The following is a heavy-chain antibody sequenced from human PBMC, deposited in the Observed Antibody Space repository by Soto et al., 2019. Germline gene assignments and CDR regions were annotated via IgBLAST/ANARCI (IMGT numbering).Heavy chain of an antibody. CDR1: GFTFSSYA. V-gene: IGHV3-23*01. Sequence: GGSLRLSCAASGFTFSSYAFSWVRQAPGKGLEWVSTISVSGHDTYYADSVKGRFTISRDNSRDTLYLEMNSLRVEDTALYYCAKFQVEGYHNYYGMDVWGQGTTVTVSS. J-gene: IGHJ6*02. CDR3: AKFQVEGYHNYYGMDV. CDR2: ISVSGHDT.